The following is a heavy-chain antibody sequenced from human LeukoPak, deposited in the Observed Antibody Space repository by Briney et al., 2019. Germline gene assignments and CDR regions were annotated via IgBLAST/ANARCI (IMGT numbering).Heavy chain of an antibody. D-gene: IGHD6-13*01. Sequence: PGXSLRLSCAASGYTFSSYSMNWVRQAPGKGREWVSSISSRSSYIYYADSVKGRFTISRDNAKNSLYLQMNSLRAEDTAVYYCARLAAAGQDYWGQGTLVTVSS. CDR3: ARLAAAGQDY. J-gene: IGHJ4*02. CDR1: GYTFSSYS. CDR2: ISSRSSYI. V-gene: IGHV3-21*01.